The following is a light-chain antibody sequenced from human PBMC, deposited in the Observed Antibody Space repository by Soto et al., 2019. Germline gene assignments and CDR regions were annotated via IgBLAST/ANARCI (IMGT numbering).Light chain of an antibody. Sequence: QSALTQPRSVSGSPGQSVTISCTGTSSDVGDYNYVSWYQQYPGKDPKLVIYDVSKRPSGVPDRFSGSKSGNTASLTISVLQAEDESDYYCCSFAGSYTFWVFGGGPKVTVL. CDR1: SSDVGDYNY. V-gene: IGLV2-11*01. J-gene: IGLJ3*02. CDR2: DVS. CDR3: CSFAGSYTFWV.